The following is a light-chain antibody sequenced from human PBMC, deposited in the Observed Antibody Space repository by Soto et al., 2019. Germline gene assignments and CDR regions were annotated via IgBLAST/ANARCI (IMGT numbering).Light chain of an antibody. CDR3: AAWDDSLNGPLYV. CDR1: TSNIGSHA. V-gene: IGLV1-44*01. Sequence: QPVLTQSPSASGTPGQRVTISCSGSTSNIGSHAVNWYQQLPGAAPKLLIYINNQRPSGVPDRFSGSKSGTSASLAISGLQSEDEADYYCAAWDDSLNGPLYVFGTGTKLTVL. J-gene: IGLJ1*01. CDR2: INN.